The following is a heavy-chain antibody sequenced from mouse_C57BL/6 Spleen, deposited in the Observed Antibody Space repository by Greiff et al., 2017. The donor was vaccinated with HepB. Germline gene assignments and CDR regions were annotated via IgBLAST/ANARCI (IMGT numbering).Heavy chain of an antibody. CDR3: ARWFYYDYDTWYFDV. V-gene: IGHV1-7*01. CDR2: INPSSGYT. Sequence: QVQLKQSGAELAKPGASVKLSCKASGYTFSSYWMHWVKQRPGQGLEWIGYINPSSGYTKYNQKFKDKATLTADKSSSTAYMQLSSLTYEDSAVYYCARWFYYDYDTWYFDVWGTGTTVTVSS. J-gene: IGHJ1*03. CDR1: GYTFSSYW. D-gene: IGHD2-4*01.